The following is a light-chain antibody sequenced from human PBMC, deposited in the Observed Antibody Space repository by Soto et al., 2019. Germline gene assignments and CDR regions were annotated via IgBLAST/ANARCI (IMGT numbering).Light chain of an antibody. Sequence: NFMLTQPHSVSESPGKTVPFSRTRRRASIAINYVQWYQQRPGSAPTTVIYEDNQRPSGVPDRFSGSIDSSSNSASLTISGLKTEDEADYYCQSYDSSNWVFGGGTQLTVL. J-gene: IGLJ3*02. CDR1: RASIAINY. CDR2: EDN. V-gene: IGLV6-57*04. CDR3: QSYDSSNWV.